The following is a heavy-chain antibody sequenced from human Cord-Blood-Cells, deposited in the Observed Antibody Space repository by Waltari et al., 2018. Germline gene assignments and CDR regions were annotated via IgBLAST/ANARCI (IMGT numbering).Heavy chain of an antibody. V-gene: IGHV1-8*01. CDR1: GYTFPSYD. J-gene: IGHJ6*02. D-gene: IGHD3-22*01. Sequence: QVQLVEAGFEVKKPGAPVQVSCKASGYTFPSYDINRVRQATGQGLEWMGWMNPNSGNAGYAQKFQGRVTMTRNTSISTAYMELSSLRSEDTAVYYCARGMLDSSGYYYYYYGMDVWGQGTTVTVSS. CDR2: MNPNSGNA. CDR3: ARGMLDSSGYYYYYYGMDV.